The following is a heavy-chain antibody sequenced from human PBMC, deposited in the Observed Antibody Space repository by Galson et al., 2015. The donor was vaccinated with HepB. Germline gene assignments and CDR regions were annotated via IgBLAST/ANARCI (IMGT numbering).Heavy chain of an antibody. CDR2: IYSAGRT. CDR1: GFTVSSNY. D-gene: IGHD5-18*01. J-gene: IGHJ4*02. Sequence: SLRLSCAASGFTVSSNYMSWVRQAPGKGLEWVSVIYSAGRTYYGDSVKDRFTISRDNSKNTLYLQMNSLRAEVTAVYYCARGGYHYVDYWGQGTLVTVSS. CDR3: ARGGYHYVDY. V-gene: IGHV3-53*01.